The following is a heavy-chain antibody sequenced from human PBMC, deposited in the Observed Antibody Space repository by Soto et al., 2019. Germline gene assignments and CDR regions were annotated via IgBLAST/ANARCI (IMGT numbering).Heavy chain of an antibody. CDR1: GGSISSGDYY. Sequence: PSETLSLTCTVSGGSISSGDYYWSWIRQPPGKGLEWIGYIYYSGSTYYNPSLKSRVTISVDTSKNQFSLKLSSVTAADTAVYYCARGSGSPDTAMDYYGMDVWGQGTTVTVSS. D-gene: IGHD5-18*01. CDR2: IYYSGST. J-gene: IGHJ6*02. V-gene: IGHV4-30-4*02. CDR3: ARGSGSPDTAMDYYGMDV.